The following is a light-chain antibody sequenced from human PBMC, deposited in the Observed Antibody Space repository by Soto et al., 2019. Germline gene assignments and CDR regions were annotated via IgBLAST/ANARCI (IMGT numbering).Light chain of an antibody. J-gene: IGKJ3*01. CDR1: QSISSY. Sequence: IVLTQSPGTLSLSPGERATLSCRASQSISSYLAWYQQKPGQAPRLLIYSASNRATGVADRFSGSGSGTDFTLTISRLEPEDLAVYYCQQYGNSRVTFGPGTRVEI. V-gene: IGKV3-20*01. CDR2: SAS. CDR3: QQYGNSRVT.